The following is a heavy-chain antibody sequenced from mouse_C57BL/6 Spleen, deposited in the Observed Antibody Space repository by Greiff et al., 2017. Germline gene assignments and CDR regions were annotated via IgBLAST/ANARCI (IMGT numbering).Heavy chain of an antibody. CDR2: FSSGGDYI. V-gene: IGHV5-9-1*02. CDR1: GFTFSSYA. Sequence: EVKLMESGEGLVKPGGSLKLSCAASGFTFSSYAMSWVRQTPEKRLEWVAYFSSGGDYIYYADTVKGRFTISRDNARNTLYLQMSSLKSEDTAMYYCTREVGYNYYAMDYWGQGTSVTVSS. J-gene: IGHJ4*01. CDR3: TREVGYNYYAMDY. D-gene: IGHD2-2*01.